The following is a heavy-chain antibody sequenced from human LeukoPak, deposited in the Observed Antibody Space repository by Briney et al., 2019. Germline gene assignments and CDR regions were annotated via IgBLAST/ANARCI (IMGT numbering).Heavy chain of an antibody. CDR2: IVPIFGTA. J-gene: IGHJ5*02. CDR1: GGTFSSYA. CDR3: ARDYDFSWFDP. V-gene: IGHV1-69*05. D-gene: IGHD3-3*01. Sequence: SVKVSCKASGGTFSSYAISWVRQAPGQGLEWMGGIVPIFGTANYAQKFQGRVTITTDKSTSTAYLELSSLRCEDTAVYYCARDYDFSWFDPWGQGTLVTVSS.